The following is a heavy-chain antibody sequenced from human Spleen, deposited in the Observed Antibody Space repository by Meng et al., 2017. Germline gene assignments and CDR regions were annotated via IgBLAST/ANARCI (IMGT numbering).Heavy chain of an antibody. V-gene: IGHV4-34*01. CDR3: ARGFVRSYYDSSGYYRIDY. Sequence: SETLSLTCVVSGGSFSDYYWSWIRQPPGKGLEWIGEINHSGSTNYNPSLKSRVTISVDTSKNQFSLKLSSVTAADTAVYYCARGFVRSYYDSSGYYRIDYWGQGTLVTVSS. D-gene: IGHD3-22*01. CDR2: INHSGST. CDR1: GGSFSDYY. J-gene: IGHJ4*02.